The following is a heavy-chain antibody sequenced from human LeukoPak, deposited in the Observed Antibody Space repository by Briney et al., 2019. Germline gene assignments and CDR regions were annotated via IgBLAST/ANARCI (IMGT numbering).Heavy chain of an antibody. Sequence: PSETLSLTCTVSGGSISSGGYYWSWIRQHLGKGLEWIGYIYYSGSTYYNPSLKSRVTISVDTSKNQFSLKLSSVTAADTAVYYCARGPITMVRGVLAHNFDYWGQGTLVTVSS. CDR2: IYYSGST. J-gene: IGHJ4*02. CDR1: GGSISSGGYY. CDR3: ARGPITMVRGVLAHNFDY. V-gene: IGHV4-31*03. D-gene: IGHD3-10*01.